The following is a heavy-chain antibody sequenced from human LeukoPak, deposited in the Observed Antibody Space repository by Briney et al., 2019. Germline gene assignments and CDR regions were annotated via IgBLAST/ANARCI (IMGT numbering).Heavy chain of an antibody. CDR3: ATDLMEGIAVTTCG. CDR2: IKPNSGGT. V-gene: IGHV1-2*02. Sequence: ASVKVSCTASGYTFTGYYIHWVRQAPGQGLEWRGWIKPNSGGTNYAQKFQGRVTMTTDPSISTASLELSRLRSDDTAAYYCATDLMEGIAVTTCGWGGGTLV. J-gene: IGHJ4*02. D-gene: IGHD4-17*01. CDR1: GYTFTGYY.